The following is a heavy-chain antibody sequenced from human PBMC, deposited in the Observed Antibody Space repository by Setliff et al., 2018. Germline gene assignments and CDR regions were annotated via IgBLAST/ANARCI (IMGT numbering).Heavy chain of an antibody. D-gene: IGHD3-22*01. CDR3: ARDWSSGFHFDH. CDR2: INPYEGST. J-gene: IGHJ4*02. Sequence: ASVKVSCKASGYARFSAYFIHWVRQAPGQRPEWMGSINPYEGSTTYTQKLQGRVAMTRDMSSNTVYMELSSLTSEDTAVYYCARDWSSGFHFDHWGQGTLVTRLL. V-gene: IGHV1-46*04. CDR1: GYARFSAYF.